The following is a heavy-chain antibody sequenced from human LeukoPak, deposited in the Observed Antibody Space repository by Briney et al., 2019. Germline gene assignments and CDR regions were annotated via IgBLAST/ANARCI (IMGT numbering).Heavy chain of an antibody. D-gene: IGHD6-13*01. V-gene: IGHV1-69*13. CDR2: IIPIFGTA. CDR1: GGTFSSYA. J-gene: IGHJ3*02. CDR3: ARGGIAAAEIHDAFDI. Sequence: ASVKVSCKASGGTFSSYAISWVRQAPGQGLESMGGIIPIFGTANYAQKFQGRVTITADESTSTAYMELSSLRSEDTAVYYCARGGIAAAEIHDAFDIWGQGTMVTVSS.